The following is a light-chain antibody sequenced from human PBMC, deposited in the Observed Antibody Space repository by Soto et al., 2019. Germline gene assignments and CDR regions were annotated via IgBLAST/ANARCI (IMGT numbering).Light chain of an antibody. V-gene: IGKV1-5*01. CDR3: QQYNSYWGT. J-gene: IGKJ1*01. CDR1: QSISSW. Sequence: DIQMTQSPSTLPASVGDRVTITCRASQSISSWLAWYQQKPGKAPKLLIYDASSLESGVPSRFGGSGSGTEFTLTISSLQPDDFATYYCQQYNSYWGTFGQGTKVDIK. CDR2: DAS.